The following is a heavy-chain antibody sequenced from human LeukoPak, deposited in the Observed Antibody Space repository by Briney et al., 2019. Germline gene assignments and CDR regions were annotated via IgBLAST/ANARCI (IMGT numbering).Heavy chain of an antibody. CDR2: ISSSGSTI. Sequence: PGGSLRLSCAASGFTFSSYEMNWVRQAPGKGLEWVSYISSSGSTIFYADSVKGRFTISRDNAKNSLYLQMSSLRAEDTAVYYCARERIGQQLVQYFDYWGQGTLVTVSS. J-gene: IGHJ4*02. D-gene: IGHD6-13*01. CDR3: ARERIGQQLVQYFDY. CDR1: GFTFSSYE. V-gene: IGHV3-48*03.